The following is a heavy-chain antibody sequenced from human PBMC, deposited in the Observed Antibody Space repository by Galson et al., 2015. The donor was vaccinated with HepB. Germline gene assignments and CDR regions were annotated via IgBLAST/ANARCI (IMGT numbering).Heavy chain of an antibody. CDR2: ISSNGGST. D-gene: IGHD5-18*01. J-gene: IGHJ4*02. CDR3: VPRPDVDTAMVD. V-gene: IGHV3-64D*06. Sequence: SLRLSCAASGFTFSSYAMHWVRQAPGKGLEYVSAISSNGGSTYYADSVKGRFTISRDNSKNTLYLQMSSLRAEDTAVYYCVPRPDVDTAMVDWGQGTLVTVSS. CDR1: GFTFSSYA.